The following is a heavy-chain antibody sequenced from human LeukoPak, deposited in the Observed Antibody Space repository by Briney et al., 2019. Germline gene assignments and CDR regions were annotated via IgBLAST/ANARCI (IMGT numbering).Heavy chain of an antibody. J-gene: IGHJ4*02. D-gene: IGHD6-19*01. CDR3: TRVLYSSGWYGDHY. CDR2: ISGSGGST. CDR1: GFTFSSYA. Sequence: GGSLRLSCAASGFTFSSYAMSWVRQAPGKGLEWVSAISGSGGSTYYADSVKGRFTISRDNAKNSLYLQMNSLRAEDTAVYYCTRVLYSSGWYGDHYWGQGTLVTVSS. V-gene: IGHV3-23*01.